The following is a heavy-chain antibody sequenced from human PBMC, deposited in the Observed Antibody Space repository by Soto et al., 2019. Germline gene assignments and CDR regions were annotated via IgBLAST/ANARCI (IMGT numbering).Heavy chain of an antibody. V-gene: IGHV3-7*01. Sequence: EVQLVESGGDLVQPGGSLRLSCAASGFAFSGYWMSWVRQAPGKGLEGVANIKQDGSEKYYVDSVKGRFTISRDNAKNSLYLPMNRLGVEDTAGYYWARATSWDAYWGQGNPGHRLL. CDR1: GFAFSGYW. CDR3: ARATSWDAY. CDR2: IKQDGSEK. D-gene: IGHD1-26*01. J-gene: IGHJ4*02.